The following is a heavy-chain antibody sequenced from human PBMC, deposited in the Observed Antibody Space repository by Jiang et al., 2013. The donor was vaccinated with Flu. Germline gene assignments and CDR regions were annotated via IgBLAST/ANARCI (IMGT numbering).Heavy chain of an antibody. V-gene: IGHV1-18*04. CDR1: GYTFTSYG. Sequence: GAEVKKPGASVKVSCTASGYTFTSYGISWVRQAPGQGLEWMGWISGFNGDTHYAQKFQGRVTMTTDSSTSTAYMELRSLRSDDTAVYFCARDFAPHIVVVVAATVPDFWGQGTLVTVSS. CDR2: ISGFNGDT. D-gene: IGHD2-15*01. CDR3: ARDFAPHIVVVVAATVPDF. J-gene: IGHJ4*02.